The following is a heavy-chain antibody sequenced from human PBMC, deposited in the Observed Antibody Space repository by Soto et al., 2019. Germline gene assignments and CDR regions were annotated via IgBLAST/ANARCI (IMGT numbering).Heavy chain of an antibody. CDR3: ARVGCSSTSCVRETYYYYGMAV. CDR1: GFTFSSYG. Sequence: QVQLVESGGGVVQPGRSLRLSCAASGFTFSSYGMHWVRQAPGKGLEWVAVIWYDGSNKYYADSVKGRFTISRDNSKNTLDLQMNSLRADDTAVYYCARVGCSSTSCVRETYYYYGMAVWGQGTTVTVSS. D-gene: IGHD2-2*01. CDR2: IWYDGSNK. V-gene: IGHV3-33*01. J-gene: IGHJ6*02.